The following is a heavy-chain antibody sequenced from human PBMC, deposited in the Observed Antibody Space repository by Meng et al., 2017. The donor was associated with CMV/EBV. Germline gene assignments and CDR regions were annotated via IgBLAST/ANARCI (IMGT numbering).Heavy chain of an antibody. D-gene: IGHD1-20*01. V-gene: IGHV4-34*01. J-gene: IGHJ4*02. CDR3: ARFDNWKACFDY. Sequence: GPLRLSCAVYGGSFSGYYWSWIRQPPGKGLEWIGEINHSGSTNYNPSLKSRVTISVDTSKNQFSLKLSSVTAADTAVYYCARFDNWKACFDYWGQGTLVTV. CDR1: GGSFSGYY. CDR2: INHSGST.